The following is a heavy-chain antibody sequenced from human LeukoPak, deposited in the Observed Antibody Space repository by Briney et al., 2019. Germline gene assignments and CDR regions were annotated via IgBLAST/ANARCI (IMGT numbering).Heavy chain of an antibody. J-gene: IGHJ3*01. V-gene: IGHV1-2*02. Sequence: ASVKVSCKASGYIFTGYYMHWVRQAPGQGLEWMGWMNSNNGGTNYAQKFQGRVTMTRDTSISTAYMELSRLRSDDTAVYYCARYLPTPGDDFDFWGQGTMVAVSS. CDR2: MNSNNGGT. D-gene: IGHD1-14*01. CDR3: ARYLPTPGDDFDF. CDR1: GYIFTGYY.